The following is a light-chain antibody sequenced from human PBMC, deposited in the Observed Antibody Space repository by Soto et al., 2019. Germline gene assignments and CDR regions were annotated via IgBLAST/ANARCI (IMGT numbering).Light chain of an antibody. V-gene: IGKV3-15*01. Sequence: EIVMTQSPATLSVSPGERVTLSCRASQSVSSNFAWYQQKPGQTPRLLIYDASTGATGIPARFSGSGSGTEFTLTISSLQSEDFAVYYCQQYNNWPRTFGQGTKVEIK. CDR1: QSVSSN. CDR3: QQYNNWPRT. CDR2: DAS. J-gene: IGKJ1*01.